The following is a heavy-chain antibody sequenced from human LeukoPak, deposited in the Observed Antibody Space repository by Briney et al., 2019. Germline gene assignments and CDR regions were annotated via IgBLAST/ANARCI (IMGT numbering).Heavy chain of an antibody. J-gene: IGHJ4*02. V-gene: IGHV3-15*04. CDR1: GFTFSYVW. CDR2: IASAAHGWNT. CDR3: SEGLDY. Sequence: GWSLRLSCAASGFTFSYVWMSWVRQAPGKGLEWVGHIASAAHGWNTDYAAPVKGRFTISRDDSKSTLYLQMNSLEIEDTAVYYCSEGLDYWGQGTLVTVSS.